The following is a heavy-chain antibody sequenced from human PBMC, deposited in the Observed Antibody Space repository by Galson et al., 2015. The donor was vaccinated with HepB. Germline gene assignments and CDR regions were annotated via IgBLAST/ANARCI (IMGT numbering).Heavy chain of an antibody. CDR3: AKNRPFDYGGNWYFDL. V-gene: IGHV3-23*01. CDR2: ISGSGGST. CDR1: GFTFSSYA. J-gene: IGHJ2*01. Sequence: SLRLSCAASGFTFSSYAMSWVRQAPGKGLEWVSAISGSGGSTYHADSVKGRFTISRDNSKNTLYLQMNSLRAEDTAVYYCAKNRPFDYGGNWYFDLWGRGTLVTVSS. D-gene: IGHD4-23*01.